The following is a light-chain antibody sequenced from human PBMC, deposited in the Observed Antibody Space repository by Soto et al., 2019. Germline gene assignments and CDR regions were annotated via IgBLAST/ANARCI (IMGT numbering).Light chain of an antibody. V-gene: IGLV1-40*01. CDR2: GNS. Sequence: QSVLTQPPSVSGAPGQRVTISCTGSSSNIGAGYDVHWYQQLPGTAPKLLIYGNSNRPSGVPDRFSGSKSGTSASLAITGLQAEDEADYYSQSYDSSLSVNWVFGGETKLTVL. J-gene: IGLJ3*02. CDR3: QSYDSSLSVNWV. CDR1: SSNIGAGYD.